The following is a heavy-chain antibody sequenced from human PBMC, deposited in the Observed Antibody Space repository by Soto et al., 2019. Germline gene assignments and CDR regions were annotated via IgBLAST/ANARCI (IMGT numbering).Heavy chain of an antibody. Sequence: QLQLQESGPGLVKPSETLSLTCTVSGGSISSSSYYWGWIRQPPGKGLEWIGSIYYSGSTYYNPSPKSRVTISADTSKNQSSLMLSSVTAAAAAVYYCARHLRAYSSGWYVDYWGQGTLVTVSS. J-gene: IGHJ4*02. CDR2: IYYSGST. D-gene: IGHD6-19*01. CDR3: ARHLRAYSSGWYVDY. V-gene: IGHV4-39*01. CDR1: GGSISSSSYY.